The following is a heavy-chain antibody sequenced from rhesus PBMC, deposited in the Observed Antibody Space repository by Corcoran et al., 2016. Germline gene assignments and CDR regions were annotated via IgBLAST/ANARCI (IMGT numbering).Heavy chain of an antibody. CDR3: ARDWDY. J-gene: IGHJ4*01. CDR1: GFTFSDHY. V-gene: IGHV3-116*01. CDR2: IRNKANGRTA. Sequence: EVQLVESGGGLVQPGGSLRVSCAASGFTFSDHYMQWVRQAPGKGAEWVGVIRNKANGRTAEYAASVKGRFTISRDDSKSIASLQMNSLKTEDTAVYYCARDWDYWGQGVLVTVSS.